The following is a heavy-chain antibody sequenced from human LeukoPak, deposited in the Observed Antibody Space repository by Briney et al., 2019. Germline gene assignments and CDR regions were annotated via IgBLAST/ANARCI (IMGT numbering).Heavy chain of an antibody. CDR1: GGSISSYY. CDR2: IYYSGST. J-gene: IGHJ6*03. V-gene: IGHV4-59*01. Sequence: SETLSLTCTVSGGSISSYYWSWIRQPPGKGLEWIGNIYYSGSTDYNPSLKSRVTISVDTSKNQFSLKLSSVTAADTAVYYCTRGSIAYYYMDVWGKGTTVTISS. D-gene: IGHD3-22*01. CDR3: TRGSIAYYYMDV.